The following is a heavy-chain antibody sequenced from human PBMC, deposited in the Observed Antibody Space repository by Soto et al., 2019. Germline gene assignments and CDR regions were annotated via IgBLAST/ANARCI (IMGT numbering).Heavy chain of an antibody. CDR3: AKDGVEWSTPLYGMDV. CDR2: ISWDGGST. Sequence: GGSLRLSCAASGFTFDDYTMHWVRQAPGKGLEWVSLISWDGGSTYYADSVKGRFTISRDNSKNSLYLQMNSLRTEDTALYYCAKDGVEWSTPLYGMDVWGQGTTVTVSS. D-gene: IGHD3-3*01. J-gene: IGHJ6*02. V-gene: IGHV3-43*01. CDR1: GFTFDDYT.